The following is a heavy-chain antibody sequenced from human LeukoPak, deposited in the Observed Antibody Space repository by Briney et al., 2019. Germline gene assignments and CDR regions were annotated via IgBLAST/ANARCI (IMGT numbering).Heavy chain of an antibody. CDR2: INPNSGGT. D-gene: IGHD3-10*01. V-gene: IGHV1-2*02. CDR3: ARTERLLWFGESSLFDY. CDR1: GYTFTGYY. Sequence: GASVKVSCKASGYTFTGYYMHWVRQAPGQGLEWMGWINPNSGGTNYAQKFQGRVTMTRDTSISTAYMELSRLRSDDTAVYYCARTERLLWFGESSLFDYWGQGTLVTVSS. J-gene: IGHJ4*02.